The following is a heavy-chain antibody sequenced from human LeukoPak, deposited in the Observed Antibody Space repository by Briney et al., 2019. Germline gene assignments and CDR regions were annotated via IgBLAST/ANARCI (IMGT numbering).Heavy chain of an antibody. CDR3: ARDHTYGVFDY. CDR1: GGSISSGDYY. CDR2: IYTSGST. D-gene: IGHD3-16*01. J-gene: IGHJ4*02. V-gene: IGHV4-61*02. Sequence: SQTLSLTCTVSGGSISSGDYYWSWIRQPAGKGLEWIGRIYTSGSTNYNPSLKSRVTISVDTSKNQFSLKLSSVTAADTAVYYCARDHTYGVFDYWGQGTLVTVSS.